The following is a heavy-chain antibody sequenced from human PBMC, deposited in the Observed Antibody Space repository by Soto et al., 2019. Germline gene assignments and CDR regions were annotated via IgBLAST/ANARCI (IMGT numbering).Heavy chain of an antibody. CDR2: FDPEDGET. CDR1: GYTLTELS. Sequence: ASVKVSCKVSGYTLTELSMHWVRQAPGKGLEWMGGFDPEDGETIYAQKFQGRVTMTEDTSTDTAYMELSSLRSEDTAVYYCATGDIVVVPAAMPGFDYWGQGTLVTVSS. J-gene: IGHJ4*02. V-gene: IGHV1-24*01. CDR3: ATGDIVVVPAAMPGFDY. D-gene: IGHD2-2*01.